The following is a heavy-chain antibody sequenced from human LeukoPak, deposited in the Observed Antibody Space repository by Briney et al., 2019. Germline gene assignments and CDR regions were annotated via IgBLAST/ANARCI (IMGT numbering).Heavy chain of an antibody. J-gene: IGHJ3*02. CDR2: INPSSGGT. CDR1: GYTFTGYY. Sequence: ASVCLSCKASGYTFTGYYVHWVRQAPGQGLEWMGWINPSSGGTNYAQKLQGRVTMTRDTSISTAYLELSRLRSDDTAVYYCVRGGASAAFDIWGQGTMLTVPS. CDR3: VRGGASAAFDI. D-gene: IGHD3-16*01. V-gene: IGHV1-2*02.